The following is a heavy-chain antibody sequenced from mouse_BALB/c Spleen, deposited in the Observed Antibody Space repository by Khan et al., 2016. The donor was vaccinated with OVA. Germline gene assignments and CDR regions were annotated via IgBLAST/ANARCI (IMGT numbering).Heavy chain of an antibody. CDR2: INTYTGEP. CDR1: GYTFTNYG. J-gene: IGHJ3*01. D-gene: IGHD1-2*01. V-gene: IGHV9-3-1*01. Sequence: QIQLVQSGPELKKPGETVKISCKASGYTFTNYGMNWVKQAPGKGLKWMGWINTYTGEPTYADDFKGRLAISLETSARTAFLQINNLKNEDTATCCNERDYGYAYWGQGTLVTVSA. CDR3: ERDYGYAY.